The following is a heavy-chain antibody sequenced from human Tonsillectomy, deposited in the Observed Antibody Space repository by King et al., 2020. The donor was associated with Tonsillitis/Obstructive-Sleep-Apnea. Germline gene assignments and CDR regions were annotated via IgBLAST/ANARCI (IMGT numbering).Heavy chain of an antibody. V-gene: IGHV3-30*01. D-gene: IGHD3-3*01. J-gene: IGHJ5*02. Sequence: VQLVESGGGVVQPGRSLRLSCAASGFTFSSYAMHWVRQAPGKGLEWVAVISYDGSNKYYADSVKGRFTISRDNSKNTLYLQMNSLRAEDTAVYYCAREKVRTIFGVVIAWFDPWGQGTLVTVSS. CDR2: ISYDGSNK. CDR1: GFTFSSYA. CDR3: AREKVRTIFGVVIAWFDP.